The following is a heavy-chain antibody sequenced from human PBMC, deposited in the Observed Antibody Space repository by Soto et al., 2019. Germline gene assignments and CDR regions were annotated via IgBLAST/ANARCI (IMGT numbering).Heavy chain of an antibody. CDR2: IYFSGTT. CDR3: ARHGSY. CDR1: CVSISDTSYY. J-gene: IGHJ4*02. Sequence: SETLSLTCNVSCVSISDTSYYWGWIRQPPGKGLEWIGTIYFSGTTFYNPSLKSRLTISVDTSKNQFSLRLRSVTAADTAVYYCARHGSYWGQGTLVTVSS. V-gene: IGHV4-39*01.